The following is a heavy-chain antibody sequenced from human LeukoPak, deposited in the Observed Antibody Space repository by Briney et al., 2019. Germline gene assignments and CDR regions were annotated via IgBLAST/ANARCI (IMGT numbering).Heavy chain of an antibody. J-gene: IGHJ1*01. CDR3: VRQDIGSYLGGC. CDR1: GFTVRSYW. Sequence: QSGGSLRLSCAASGFTVRSYWMHWVRQAPGKGLVWVSHINSDGSNTGYADSVKGRFTISRDTAKNTLYLQMDSLRAEDTAVYYCVRQDIGSYLGGCWGQGTLVTVSS. V-gene: IGHV3-74*01. CDR2: INSDGSNT. D-gene: IGHD1-26*01.